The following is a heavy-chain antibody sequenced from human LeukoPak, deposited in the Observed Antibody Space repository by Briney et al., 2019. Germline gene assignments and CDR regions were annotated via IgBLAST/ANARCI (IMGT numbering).Heavy chain of an antibody. J-gene: IGHJ6*04. CDR3: AELGITMIGGV. Sequence: GGSLRLSCAASGFSFSDYYLNWFRQAPGKGLEWVSRISGDGSYTRYADSVKGRFTISRDNAKNTLYLQMNSLRAEGTAVYYCAELGITMIGGVWGKGTTVTVSS. CDR2: ISGDGSYT. D-gene: IGHD3-10*02. CDR1: GFSFSDYY. V-gene: IGHV3-74*01.